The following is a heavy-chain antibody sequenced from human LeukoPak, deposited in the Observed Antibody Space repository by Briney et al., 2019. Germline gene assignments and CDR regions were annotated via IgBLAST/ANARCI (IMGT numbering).Heavy chain of an antibody. CDR2: INHSGST. D-gene: IGHD6-19*01. CDR3: ARVIGWYVFGGDAFDI. J-gene: IGHJ3*02. CDR1: GGSFSGYY. V-gene: IGHV4-34*01. Sequence: SETLSLTCAVYGGSFSGYYWSWIRQPPGKGLEWIGEINHSGSTNYNPSLKSRVTKSVDTSKNQFSLKLSSVTAADTAVYYCARVIGWYVFGGDAFDIWGQGTMVTVSS.